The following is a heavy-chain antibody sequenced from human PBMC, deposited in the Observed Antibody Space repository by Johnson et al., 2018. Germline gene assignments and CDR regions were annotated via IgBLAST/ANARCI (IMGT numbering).Heavy chain of an antibody. CDR1: GFTFSSYA. J-gene: IGHJ1*01. V-gene: IGHV3-30-3*01. Sequence: QVQLVESGGGVVQPGRSLRLSCAASGFTFSSYAMHWVRQAPGKGLEWVAVISYDGSNKYYADSVKGRFTISRDNSKNTLYLQMNSLRAEDTAVYYCARDGTHYYVSSGYSDPLQYFQHWGQGTLVTVSS. CDR2: ISYDGSNK. CDR3: ARDGTHYYVSSGYSDPLQYFQH. D-gene: IGHD3-22*01.